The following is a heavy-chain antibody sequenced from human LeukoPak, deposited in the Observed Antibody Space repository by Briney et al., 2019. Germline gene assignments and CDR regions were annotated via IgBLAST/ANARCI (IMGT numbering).Heavy chain of an antibody. CDR1: GYTFTGYY. CDR2: INPYSGGT. J-gene: IGHJ6*03. CDR3: ARDWSPAANYYYYYYMDV. Sequence: ASVKVSCKASGYTFTGYYMHWVRQAPGQGLEWMGWINPYSGGTNYAQKFQGRVTMTRDTSISTAYMELSRLRSDDTAVYYCARDWSPAANYYYYYYMDVWGKGTTVTVSS. V-gene: IGHV1-2*02. D-gene: IGHD2-2*01.